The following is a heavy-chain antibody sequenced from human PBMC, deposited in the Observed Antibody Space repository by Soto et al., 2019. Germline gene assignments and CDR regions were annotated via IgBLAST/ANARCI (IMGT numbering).Heavy chain of an antibody. Sequence: QITLKESGPTLVRPTQPLTLTCAFSGFSLSSDGMAVDWFRQAPGKALEWLALTYWDDDKHYSPSLQSRLTIARGTYKNQVVLTTTNMDPVDTGRYYCADTRKVAGVGYAFNYRGPGTLVTVS. CDR1: GFSLSSDGMA. J-gene: IGHJ4*02. CDR2: TYWDDDK. D-gene: IGHD2-15*01. V-gene: IGHV2-5*02. CDR3: ADTRKVAGVGYAFNY.